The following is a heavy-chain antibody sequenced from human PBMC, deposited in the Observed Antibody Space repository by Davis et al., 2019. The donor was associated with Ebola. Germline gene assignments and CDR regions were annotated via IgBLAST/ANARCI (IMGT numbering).Heavy chain of an antibody. D-gene: IGHD3-9*01. J-gene: IGHJ4*02. CDR3: ARGPARNIRYFDWLAY. Sequence: SETLSLTCTVSGGSISSSSYYWSWIRQPPGKGLEWIGEINHSGSTNYNPSLKSRATTSVATSKNQFSLKLSSVTAADTAVYYCARGPARNIRYFDWLAYWGQGTLVTVSS. CDR2: INHSGST. V-gene: IGHV4-39*07. CDR1: GGSISSSSYY.